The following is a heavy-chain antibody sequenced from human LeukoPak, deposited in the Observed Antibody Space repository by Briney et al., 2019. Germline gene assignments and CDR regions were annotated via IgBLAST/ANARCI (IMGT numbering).Heavy chain of an antibody. Sequence: GGSLRLSCAASGFIFSSYWMHWVRQAPGKGLVWVSHINRDGSSTSYADSVKGRFTISRDNAKNTLYLQMNSLRAEDTAVYYCARWGPGAFDIWGQGTMVTVSS. D-gene: IGHD3-16*01. J-gene: IGHJ3*02. CDR3: ARWGPGAFDI. CDR1: GFIFSSYW. V-gene: IGHV3-74*01. CDR2: INRDGSST.